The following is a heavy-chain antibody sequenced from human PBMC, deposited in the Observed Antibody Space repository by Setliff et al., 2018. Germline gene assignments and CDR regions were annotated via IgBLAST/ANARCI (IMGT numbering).Heavy chain of an antibody. V-gene: IGHV3-7*03. CDR1: GFSFSNYW. CDR2: IKKDGSEK. J-gene: IGHJ4*02. D-gene: IGHD3-22*01. Sequence: PGGSLRLSCAASGFSFSNYWMSWVRQAPGKGLEWVANIKKDGSEKYHVDPVKGRFTISRDNAKNSLFLQMNSLRAEDTAVYYCARDDSGGFHYITWGQGTLVTVSS. CDR3: ARDDSGGFHYIT.